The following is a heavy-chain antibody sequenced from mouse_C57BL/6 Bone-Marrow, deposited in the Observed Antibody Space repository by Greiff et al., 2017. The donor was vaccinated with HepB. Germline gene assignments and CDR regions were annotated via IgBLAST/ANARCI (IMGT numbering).Heavy chain of an antibody. CDR1: GFTFSDAW. J-gene: IGHJ4*01. CDR3: TWDRPYSYAMGY. CDR2: IRNKANNHAT. V-gene: IGHV6-6*01. Sequence: DVKLQESGGGLVQPGGSMKLSCAASGFTFSDAWMDWVRQSPEKGLEWVAEIRNKANNHATYYAESVKGMFSISRDDSKSRVYLQMNSVRSEDTCFSYCTWDRPYSYAMGYWGPATSVTASS.